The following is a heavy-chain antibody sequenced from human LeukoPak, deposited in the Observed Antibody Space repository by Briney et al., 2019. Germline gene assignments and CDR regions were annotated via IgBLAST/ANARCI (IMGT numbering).Heavy chain of an antibody. CDR1: GFTFSSYA. CDR2: ISGSGGST. J-gene: IGHJ4*02. D-gene: IGHD2-15*01. V-gene: IGHV3-23*01. Sequence: AGGSLRLSCAASGFTFSSYAMSWVRQAPGKGLEWVSAISGSGGSTYYADSVKGRFTISRDNAKNSLYLQMNSLRAEDTAVYYCARERAVEGKIDYWGQGTLVTVSS. CDR3: ARERAVEGKIDY.